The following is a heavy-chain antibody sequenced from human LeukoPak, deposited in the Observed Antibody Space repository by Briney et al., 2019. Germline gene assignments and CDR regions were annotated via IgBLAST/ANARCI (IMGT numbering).Heavy chain of an antibody. CDR2: ISYDGSNK. CDR1: GFTLSNYA. V-gene: IGHV3-30-3*01. CDR3: ARAYYYDNGGAAPTFDY. D-gene: IGHD3-22*01. J-gene: IGHJ4*02. Sequence: GGSLRLSCTASGFTLSNYAMHWVRQAPGKGLEWVAVISYDGSNKYYADSVKGRLTISRDNSKNTLYLQMNSLRAEDTAVYYCARAYYYDNGGAAPTFDYWGQGTLVTVSS.